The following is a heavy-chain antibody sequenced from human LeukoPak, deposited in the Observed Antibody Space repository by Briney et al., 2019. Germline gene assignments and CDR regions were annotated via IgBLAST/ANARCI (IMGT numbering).Heavy chain of an antibody. J-gene: IGHJ4*02. CDR2: INTGNGDT. Sequence: GASVKVSCKASGYTFTSYAIHWVRQAPGQGVEGMALINTGNGDTKYAQKLQGRVTITRDTSASTAHLELSSLSSEDTAVYYCAREAWGGNFDYWGQGTLVTVSS. CDR3: AREAWGGNFDY. D-gene: IGHD2-15*01. V-gene: IGHV1-3*04. CDR1: GYTFTSYA.